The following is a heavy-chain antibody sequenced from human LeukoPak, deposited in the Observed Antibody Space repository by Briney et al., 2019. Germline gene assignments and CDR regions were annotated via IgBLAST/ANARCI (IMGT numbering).Heavy chain of an antibody. V-gene: IGHV4-39*01. CDR3: ARVSLLRFLEWYRFDY. CDR2: IHYGGTT. D-gene: IGHD3-3*01. J-gene: IGHJ4*02. CDR1: GGSIGSGYY. Sequence: PSETLSLTCTVSGGSIGSGYYWAWIRQPPGKGLEWIGSIHYGGTTHYNPSLQSRVTISADTSKNQFALDLRSVTAADTAVYYCARVSLLRFLEWYRFDYWGQGTLVTVSS.